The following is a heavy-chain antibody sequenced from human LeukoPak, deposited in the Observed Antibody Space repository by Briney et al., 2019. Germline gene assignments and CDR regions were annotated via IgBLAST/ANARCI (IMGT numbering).Heavy chain of an antibody. V-gene: IGHV3-23*01. CDR2: ISGSGGST. D-gene: IGHD3-10*01. CDR1: GFTFSSYA. J-gene: IGHJ4*02. Sequence: GGSLRLSCAASGFTFSSYAMSWVRQAPGKGLEWVSAISGSGGSTYYADSVKGRFTISRDNSKSTLYLQMNSLRAEDTAVYYCAKDLPALGSGSYYDYWGQGTLVTVSS. CDR3: AKDLPALGSGSYYDY.